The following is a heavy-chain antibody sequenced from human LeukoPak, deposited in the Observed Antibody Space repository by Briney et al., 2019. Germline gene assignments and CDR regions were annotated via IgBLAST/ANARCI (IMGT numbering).Heavy chain of an antibody. J-gene: IGHJ6*02. CDR1: GFTFSTYS. CDR3: ARDWSSGHRYYGMDV. V-gene: IGHV3-48*01. Sequence: GGSLRLSCAASGFTFSTYSMNWVRQAPGKGLEWVSYISSSSSTIYYADSVKGRFTISRDNAKNSLYLQMNSLRAEDTAVYYCARDWSSGHRYYGMDVWGQGTTVTVSS. D-gene: IGHD6-19*01. CDR2: ISSSSSTI.